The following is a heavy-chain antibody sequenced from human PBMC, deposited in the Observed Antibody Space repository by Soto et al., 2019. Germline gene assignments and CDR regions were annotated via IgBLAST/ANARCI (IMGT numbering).Heavy chain of an antibody. CDR1: GGSISSGDYY. CDR2: IYYSGST. Sequence: SETLSLTCTVSGGSISSGDYYWSWIRQPPGKGLEWIGYIYYSGSTYYNPSLKSRVTISVDTSKNQFSLKLSSVTAADTAVYYCARVMYYYDSSGYWNWFDPWGQGTLVTVSS. CDR3: ARVMYYYDSSGYWNWFDP. J-gene: IGHJ5*02. D-gene: IGHD3-22*01. V-gene: IGHV4-30-4*01.